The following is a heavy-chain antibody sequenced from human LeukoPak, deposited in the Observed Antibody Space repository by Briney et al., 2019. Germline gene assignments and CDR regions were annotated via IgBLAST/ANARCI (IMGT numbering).Heavy chain of an antibody. V-gene: IGHV4-39*01. CDR1: GGSISSSSYY. Sequence: SETLSLTCTVSGGSISSSSYYWGWIRQPPGKGLEWIGSIYYSGSTYYNPSRKSRVTISVDTSKNQFSLKLSSVTAADTAVYYCARRHGSGWYRLFDYWGQGTLVTVSS. CDR3: ARRHGSGWYRLFDY. CDR2: IYYSGST. D-gene: IGHD6-19*01. J-gene: IGHJ4*02.